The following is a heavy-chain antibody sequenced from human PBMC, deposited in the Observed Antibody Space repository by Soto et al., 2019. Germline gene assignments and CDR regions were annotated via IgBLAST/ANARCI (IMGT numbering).Heavy chain of an antibody. CDR1: GGTFNSYS. CDR3: TRSGRQSANWFDP. V-gene: IGHV1-69*06. D-gene: IGHD6-25*01. J-gene: IGHJ5*02. Sequence: QVQLVQSGAEVKTPGSSVKVSCKASGGTFNSYSIDWVRQAPGQGFEWMGGIIPMSGRPNYAQRFQGRVTISAEKSTNTLYREVNSLTHEDTAVYYCTRSGRQSANWFDPWCQGTLVTVSS. CDR2: IIPMSGRP.